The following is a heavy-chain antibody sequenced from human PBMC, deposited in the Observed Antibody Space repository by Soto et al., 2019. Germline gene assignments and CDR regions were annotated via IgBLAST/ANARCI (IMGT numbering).Heavy chain of an antibody. V-gene: IGHV1-58*02. J-gene: IGHJ4*02. CDR3: AADRFACTNGVCLNFDY. CDR1: GFTFTSSA. CDR2: IVVGSGNT. Sequence: GASVKVSCKASGFTFTSSAMQWVRQARGQRLEWIGWIVVGSGNTNYAQKFQERVTITRDMSTSTAYMELSSLRSEDTAVYYCAADRFACTNGVCLNFDYWGQGTLVTVSS. D-gene: IGHD2-8*01.